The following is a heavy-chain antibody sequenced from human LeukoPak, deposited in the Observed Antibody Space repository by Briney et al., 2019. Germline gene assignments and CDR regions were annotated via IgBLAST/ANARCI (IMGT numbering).Heavy chain of an antibody. CDR3: ARDIMDWRYYGREV. CDR2: ISYDGSNK. V-gene: IGHV3-30-3*01. D-gene: IGHD3/OR15-3a*01. Sequence: GGSLRLSCAASGFTFSSYAMHWVRQAPGKGLEWVAVISYDGSNKYYADSVKGRFTISRDNSKTTLYLQMNSLRAEDTAVYYCARDIMDWRYYGREVWGQGTTVTVAS. J-gene: IGHJ6*02. CDR1: GFTFSSYA.